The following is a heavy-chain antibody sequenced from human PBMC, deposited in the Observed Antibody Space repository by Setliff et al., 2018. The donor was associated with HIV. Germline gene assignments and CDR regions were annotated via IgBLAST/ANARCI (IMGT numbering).Heavy chain of an antibody. Sequence: PSETLSLTCTVSGYSISSGYYWGWIRQPPGKGLEWIGSIYHSGRTYYNPSLNILVTISVDTSKNQFSLKLSSVTAADTAVYYCASGAGYSSGWYLFDYWGQGTLVTVSS. CDR1: GYSISSGYY. V-gene: IGHV4-38-2*02. J-gene: IGHJ4*02. D-gene: IGHD6-19*01. CDR2: IYHSGRT. CDR3: ASGAGYSSGWYLFDY.